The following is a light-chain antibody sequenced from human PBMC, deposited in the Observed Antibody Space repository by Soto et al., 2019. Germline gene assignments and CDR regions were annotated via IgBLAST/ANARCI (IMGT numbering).Light chain of an antibody. Sequence: SYELTQPLSVSVALGQTARITCGGTKIGSKNVHWYQQKPGQAPVLVIYSDSSRPSGIPEQFSGSNSGNTATLTISRAQAGDEADYYCHVWDSSTAIFGGGTKVTVL. V-gene: IGLV3-9*01. CDR2: SDS. CDR1: KIGSKN. CDR3: HVWDSSTAI. J-gene: IGLJ2*01.